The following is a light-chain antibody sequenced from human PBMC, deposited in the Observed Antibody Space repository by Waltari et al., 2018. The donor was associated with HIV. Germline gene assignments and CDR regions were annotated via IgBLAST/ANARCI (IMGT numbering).Light chain of an antibody. Sequence: QSVLTQPPSASGTPGQRVTISCSGSSSNIGSNTVNWYQQRPGTAPKLLIYSNNQRPSGVRARCSGAKSGTSSSLAISGLQAEDEADYYCAAWDDSLNEVFGGGTKLTVL. V-gene: IGLV1-44*01. J-gene: IGLJ2*01. CDR1: SSNIGSNT. CDR2: SNN. CDR3: AAWDDSLNEV.